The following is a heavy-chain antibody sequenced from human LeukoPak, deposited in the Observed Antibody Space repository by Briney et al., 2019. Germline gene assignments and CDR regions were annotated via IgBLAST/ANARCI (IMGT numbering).Heavy chain of an antibody. V-gene: IGHV3-7*01. CDR3: ARDAGGYGFYGDY. Sequence: PGGSLRLSCAASGFTFSSYWMSWVRQAPGKGLEWVANIKQDGSEKYYVDSVKGRFTISRDNAKNSLYLQMNSLRAEDTAVYYCARDAGGYGFYGDYWGQGTLVTVSS. CDR1: GFTFSSYW. D-gene: IGHD5-18*01. CDR2: IKQDGSEK. J-gene: IGHJ4*02.